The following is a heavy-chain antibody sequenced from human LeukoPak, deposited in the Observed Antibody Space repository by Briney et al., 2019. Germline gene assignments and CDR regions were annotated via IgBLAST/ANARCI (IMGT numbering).Heavy chain of an antibody. CDR1: GLTVSSNY. D-gene: IGHD2-21*02. Sequence: SGGSLRLSCAASGLTVSSNYMTWVRQAPGKGLEWVSVIYSGGSTYYADSVEGRFTISRDSSYNTLYLQMSSLRPEDTAVYYCARAVTGAVRAPFDYWGQGTLVTVSS. CDR2: IYSGGST. J-gene: IGHJ4*02. CDR3: ARAVTGAVRAPFDY. V-gene: IGHV3-66*02.